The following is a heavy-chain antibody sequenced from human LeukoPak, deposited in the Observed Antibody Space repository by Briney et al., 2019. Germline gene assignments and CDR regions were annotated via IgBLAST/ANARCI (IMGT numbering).Heavy chain of an antibody. CDR3: ARVVISSSSTHGAFDI. D-gene: IGHD6-13*01. J-gene: IGHJ3*02. CDR2: ISAYNGNT. V-gene: IGHV1-18*01. Sequence: GASVKVSCKASGYTFTSYGISWVRQAPGQGIEWMGWISAYNGNTNYAQKLQGRVTMTTDTSTSTAYMELRSLRSDDTAVYYCARVVISSSSTHGAFDIWGQGTMVTVSS. CDR1: GYTFTSYG.